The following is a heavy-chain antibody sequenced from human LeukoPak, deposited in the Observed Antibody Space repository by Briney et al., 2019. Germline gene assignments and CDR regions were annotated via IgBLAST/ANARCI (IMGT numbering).Heavy chain of an antibody. CDR2: IRYDGSNK. J-gene: IGHJ1*01. CDR1: GFTFSSYG. CDR3: AKDRAIYDFWSGYGYFQH. D-gene: IGHD3-3*01. Sequence: GGSLRLFCAASGFTFSSYGMHWVRQAPGKGLEWVAFIRYDGSNKYYADSVKGRFTISRDNSKNTLYLQMNSLRAEDTAVYYCAKDRAIYDFWSGYGYFQHWGQGTLVTVSS. V-gene: IGHV3-30*02.